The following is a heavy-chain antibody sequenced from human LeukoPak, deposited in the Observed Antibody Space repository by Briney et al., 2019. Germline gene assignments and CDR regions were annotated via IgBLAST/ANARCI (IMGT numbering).Heavy chain of an antibody. CDR3: AALIVGATGYAFDI. CDR2: MNPNSGNT. CDR1: GYTFTSYD. D-gene: IGHD1-26*01. V-gene: IGHV1-8*01. Sequence: GASVKVSCKASGYTFTSYDINWVRQATGQGLEWMGWMNPNSGNTGYAQKFQGRVTMTRNTSISTAYMELSSLRSEDTAVYYCAALIVGATGYAFDIWGQGTMVTVSS. J-gene: IGHJ3*02.